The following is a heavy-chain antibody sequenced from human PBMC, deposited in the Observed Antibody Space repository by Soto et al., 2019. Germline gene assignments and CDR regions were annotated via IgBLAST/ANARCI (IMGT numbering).Heavy chain of an antibody. CDR2: ISDDGRNK. V-gene: IGHV3-30*18. Sequence: QVQLVESGGGVVQPGRSLRLSCAASGFSFSSHGMHWVRQAPGKGLEWVAVISDDGRNKHYADSVKGRFTISRDNSKNTLQLQMNSLRAEDTAVYYCAKDRDYGPADYYFDYWGQGTLVTVSS. D-gene: IGHD4-17*01. CDR3: AKDRDYGPADYYFDY. CDR1: GFSFSSHG. J-gene: IGHJ4*02.